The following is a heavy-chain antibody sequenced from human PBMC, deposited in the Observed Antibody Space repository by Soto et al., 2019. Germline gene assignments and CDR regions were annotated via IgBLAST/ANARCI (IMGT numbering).Heavy chain of an antibody. D-gene: IGHD3-3*01. CDR2: INSDGSST. V-gene: IGHV3-74*01. CDR3: ARSNSWGPDFWSGYYTNNYYYYMDV. Sequence: GESLKISCAASGFTFSSYWMHWVRQAPGKGLVWVSRINSDGSSTSYADSVKGRFTISRDNAKNTLYLQMNSLRAEDTAVYYCARSNSWGPDFWSGYYTNNYYYYMDVWGKGTTVTVSS. J-gene: IGHJ6*03. CDR1: GFTFSSYW.